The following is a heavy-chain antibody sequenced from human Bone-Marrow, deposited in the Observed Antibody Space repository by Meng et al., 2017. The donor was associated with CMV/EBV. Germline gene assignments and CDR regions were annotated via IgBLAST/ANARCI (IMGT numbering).Heavy chain of an antibody. CDR2: SKNKNNGFVI. J-gene: IGHJ4*02. V-gene: IGHV3-72*01. CDR1: GFIFSDHY. CDR3: VKWTSGRDAN. D-gene: IGHD1-26*01. Sequence: GESLKISCAVSGFIFSDHYMDWVRQAPGKGLEWVGRSKNKNNGFVIEYAASVKGRFTISRDDSKSSLYLQMNSLRTEDTATYCCVKWTSGRDANWGQGTLVTVSS.